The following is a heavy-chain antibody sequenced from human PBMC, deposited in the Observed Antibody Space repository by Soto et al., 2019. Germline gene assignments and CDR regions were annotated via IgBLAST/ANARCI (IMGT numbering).Heavy chain of an antibody. D-gene: IGHD3-22*01. CDR1: GLTFSRYG. CDR2: ISYDGSNK. V-gene: IGHV3-30*18. Sequence: QEQLVESGGGVVQPGRSLRLSCAASGLTFSRYGMHWVRQAPGKGLEWAAHISYDGSNKHYAESVKGRFTISRDSSKNKLYLQMNSLRAEDTAVYYCVKDTYYYDSSGYYIFDYWGQGTLVAVSS. J-gene: IGHJ4*02. CDR3: VKDTYYYDSSGYYIFDY.